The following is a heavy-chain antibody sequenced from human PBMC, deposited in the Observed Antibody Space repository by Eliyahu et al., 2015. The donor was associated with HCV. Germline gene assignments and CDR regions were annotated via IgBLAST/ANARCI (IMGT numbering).Heavy chain of an antibody. Sequence: EVQLEVSGXDLIXSGGSXRLSCVXSGFXVXNSYMSWVRXPPGKGLEWVSVIYSDDTTYYADSVKGRFTISRDNSKNTLYLQMNSLRAGDTAVYYCAGVMAGTQVDYWGQGTLVTVSS. D-gene: IGHD6-19*01. CDR3: AGVMAGTQVDY. V-gene: IGHV3-53*01. J-gene: IGHJ4*02. CDR1: GFXVXNSY. CDR2: IYSDDTT.